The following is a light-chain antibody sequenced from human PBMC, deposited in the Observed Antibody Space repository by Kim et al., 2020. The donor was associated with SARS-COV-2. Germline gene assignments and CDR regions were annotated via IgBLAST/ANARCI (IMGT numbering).Light chain of an antibody. J-gene: IGLJ2*01. Sequence: VAPGKTARITCGGNNMGSTSVHWYQQKPGQAPVLVIYYDSDRPSGIPERFSGSNSGNTATLTISRVEAGDEADYYCQVWDSSRGVFGGGTQLTVL. V-gene: IGLV3-21*04. CDR2: YDS. CDR1: NMGSTS. CDR3: QVWDSSRGV.